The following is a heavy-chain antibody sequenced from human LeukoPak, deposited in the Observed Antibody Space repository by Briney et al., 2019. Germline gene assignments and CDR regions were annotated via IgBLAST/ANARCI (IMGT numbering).Heavy chain of an antibody. V-gene: IGHV4-39*01. CDR2: IYYSGST. CDR3: ARHRYVGVTADY. Sequence: PSETLSLTCTVSGGSIISSSYYWGWVRKPPGKGLEWIGTIYYSGSTYYNPSLKSRVTISVDTSKNQFSLKLSSVTAADTAVYYCARHRYVGVTADYWGQGTLVTVSS. D-gene: IGHD1-26*01. CDR1: GGSIISSSYY. J-gene: IGHJ4*02.